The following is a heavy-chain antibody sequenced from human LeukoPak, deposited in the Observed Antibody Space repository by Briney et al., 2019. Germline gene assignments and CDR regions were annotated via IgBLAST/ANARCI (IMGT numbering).Heavy chain of an antibody. V-gene: IGHV1-18*01. CDR1: GYTFTSYG. D-gene: IGHD2-15*01. J-gene: IGHJ4*02. CDR3: ARDLKYCSGGSCYSRAPWGY. CDR2: ISAYNGNT. Sequence: ASVKVSCKASGYTFTSYGISWERQAPGQGLEWMGWISAYNGNTNYAQKLQGRVTMTTDTSTSTAYMELRSLRSDDTAVYYCARDLKYCSGGSCYSRAPWGYWGQGTLVTVSS.